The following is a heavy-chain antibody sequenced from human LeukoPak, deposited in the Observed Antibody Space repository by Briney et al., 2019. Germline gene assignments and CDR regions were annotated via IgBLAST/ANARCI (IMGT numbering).Heavy chain of an antibody. CDR2: IRYDGSNK. Sequence: GGSLRLSCAASGFTFSSYGMHWVRQAPGKGLEWVAFIRYDGSNKYYADSVKGRFTISRDNSKNTLYLQMNSLRAEDTAVYYCAKDSGYDSLRRDYWGQGTLVTVSS. CDR3: AKDSGYDSLRRDY. CDR1: GFTFSSYG. J-gene: IGHJ4*02. D-gene: IGHD5-12*01. V-gene: IGHV3-30*02.